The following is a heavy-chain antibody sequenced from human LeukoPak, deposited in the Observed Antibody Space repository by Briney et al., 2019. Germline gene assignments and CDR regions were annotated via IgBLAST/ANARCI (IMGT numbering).Heavy chain of an antibody. CDR3: ARDIVGPTAGWFDP. D-gene: IGHD1-26*01. CDR2: IHHSGIT. J-gene: IGHJ5*02. CDR1: GYSITSGSY. V-gene: IGHV4-38-2*02. Sequence: SETLSLTCAVSGYSITSGSYWGWIRQPPGKGLEWIGSIHHSGITYYNPSLESRVTISVDTSKNHFSLKVTSVAAADTAVYYCARDIVGPTAGWFDPWGPGTLVTVSS.